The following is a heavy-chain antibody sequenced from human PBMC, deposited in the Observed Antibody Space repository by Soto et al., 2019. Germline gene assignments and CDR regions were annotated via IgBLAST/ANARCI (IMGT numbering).Heavy chain of an antibody. CDR2: IYSGGST. CDR3: ARDKNWAFDY. CDR1: GFTVSSNY. J-gene: IGHJ4*02. D-gene: IGHD7-27*01. V-gene: IGHV3-53*01. Sequence: GGSLRLSCAASGFTVSSNYMTWVRQAPGKGLKWVSVIYSGGSTYYADSVKGRFTISRDNSKNTLYLQMNSLIAEDTAVYYCARDKNWAFDYWGQGTLVTVSS.